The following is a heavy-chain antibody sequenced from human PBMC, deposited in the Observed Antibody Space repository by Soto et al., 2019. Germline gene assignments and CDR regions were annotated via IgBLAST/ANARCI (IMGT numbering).Heavy chain of an antibody. D-gene: IGHD2-2*01. CDR3: AKRKYCPSTTCFDY. Sequence: SETLSLTCTVSGGSISSGGYSWSWIRLPPGKGLEWIGYIYHSGSTYYNPSLKSRVTISVDRSQNQFSLKLSSVTAEDTAVYYCAKRKYCPSTTCFDYWGQGTQVTVSS. V-gene: IGHV4-30-2*01. CDR2: IYHSGST. J-gene: IGHJ4*02. CDR1: GGSISSGGYS.